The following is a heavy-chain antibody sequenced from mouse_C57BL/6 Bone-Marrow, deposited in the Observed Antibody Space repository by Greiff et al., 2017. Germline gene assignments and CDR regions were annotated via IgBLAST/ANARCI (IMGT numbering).Heavy chain of an antibody. Sequence: QVQLQQSGAELARPGASVKLSCKASGYTFTSYGISWVKQRTGQGLEWIGEIYPRSGNPYYNAKFKGKATLTADKSSSTAYMELRSLTSEDSAVYFCARSRPFYAYAMDYWGQGTSVTVSS. CDR3: ARSRPFYAYAMDY. V-gene: IGHV1-81*01. CDR2: IYPRSGNP. J-gene: IGHJ4*01. D-gene: IGHD1-1*01. CDR1: GYTFTSYG.